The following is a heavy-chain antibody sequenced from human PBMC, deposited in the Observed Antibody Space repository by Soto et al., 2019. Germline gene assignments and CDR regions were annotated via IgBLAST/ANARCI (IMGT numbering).Heavy chain of an antibody. Sequence: QLQLQESGPGLVKPSETLSLTCTVSGGSISSSRHYWGWIRQPPGKGLEWIGSIYYSGSTYYNPYLKSRVTISVDTSKNQFFLNLSSVTAADTAVYYCARLVVVVATLESWGQGTLVTVSS. D-gene: IGHD2-15*01. CDR1: GGSISSSRHY. CDR3: ARLVVVVATLES. CDR2: IYYSGST. V-gene: IGHV4-39*01. J-gene: IGHJ4*02.